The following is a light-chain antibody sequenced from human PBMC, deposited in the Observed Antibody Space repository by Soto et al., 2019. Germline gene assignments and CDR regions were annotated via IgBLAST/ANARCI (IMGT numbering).Light chain of an antibody. V-gene: IGLV2-11*01. CDR1: SSDIGGYNY. CDR2: DVS. J-gene: IGLJ1*01. Sequence: QSALTQPRSVSGSPGQSVTISCTGTSSDIGGYNYVSWYQQNPGKAPKLMIYDVSNRPSGVPDRFSGSKSGNTASLTTSGLQAEDEADYYCCSYAGSYVYVFGTGTKV. CDR3: CSYAGSYVYV.